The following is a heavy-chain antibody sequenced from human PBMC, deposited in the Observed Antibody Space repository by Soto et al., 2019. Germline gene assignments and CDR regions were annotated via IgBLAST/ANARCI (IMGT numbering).Heavy chain of an antibody. Sequence: QVQLQESGPGLVKPSETLSLTCTVSGGSISSYYWSWIRQPPGKRLEWIGYIDYSGSTNYNPSLNSRVTTSVDTSKNQLSLELRYVTAADTAVYYCARDSGGSGYDWGQGTLVTVSS. D-gene: IGHD5-12*01. CDR1: GGSISSYY. CDR3: ARDSGGSGYD. CDR2: IDYSGST. J-gene: IGHJ4*02. V-gene: IGHV4-59*01.